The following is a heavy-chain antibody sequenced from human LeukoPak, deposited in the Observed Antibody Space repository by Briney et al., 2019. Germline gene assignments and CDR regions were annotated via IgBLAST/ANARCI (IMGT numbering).Heavy chain of an antibody. CDR1: GGTFSSYA. D-gene: IGHD3-10*01. J-gene: IGHJ4*02. CDR3: ARGVWFGELSFDY. Sequence: ASVKVSCKASGGTFSSYAISWVRQAPGQGLEWMGGIIPIFGTANYAQKFQGRVTITADKSTSTAYMGLSSLRSEDTAVYYCARGVWFGELSFDYWGQGTLVTVSS. CDR2: IIPIFGTA. V-gene: IGHV1-69*06.